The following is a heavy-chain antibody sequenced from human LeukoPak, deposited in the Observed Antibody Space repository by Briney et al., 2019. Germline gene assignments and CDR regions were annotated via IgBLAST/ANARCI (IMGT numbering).Heavy chain of an antibody. CDR1: GLSFNTYA. Sequence: GRSLRLSCVDSGLSFNTYAMHWVRQAPGKGLEGVAAISYDGSYTYYRDSVRGRFTLSRDNSKNTMYLQMNSLRAEDTDMYYCARALDVWGKGTTVTVSS. CDR3: ARALDV. V-gene: IGHV3-30*04. CDR2: ISYDGSYT. J-gene: IGHJ6*04.